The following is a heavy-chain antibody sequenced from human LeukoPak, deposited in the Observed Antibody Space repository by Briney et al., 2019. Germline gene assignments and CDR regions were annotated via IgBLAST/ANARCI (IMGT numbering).Heavy chain of an antibody. CDR3: ANNDDNEWELPFDY. CDR2: ISYDGSNK. D-gene: IGHD1-26*01. V-gene: IGHV3-30*18. Sequence: QPGGSLRLSCAASGFTFSSYGMHWVRQAPGKGLEWVAVISYDGSNKYYADSVKGRFTISRDNSKNTLYLQMNSLRAEDTAVYYCANNDDNEWELPFDYWGQGTLVTVSS. CDR1: GFTFSSYG. J-gene: IGHJ4*01.